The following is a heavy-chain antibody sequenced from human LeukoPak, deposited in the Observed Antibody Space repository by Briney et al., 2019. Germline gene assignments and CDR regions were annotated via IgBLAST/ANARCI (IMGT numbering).Heavy chain of an antibody. J-gene: IGHJ4*02. CDR2: INHSGST. V-gene: IGHV4-34*01. CDR3: ARGRGGYSYGYLDY. D-gene: IGHD5-18*01. CDR1: GGSFSGYY. Sequence: SETLSLTXAVYGGSFSGYYWSWIRQPPGKGMEWVGEINHSGSTNYNPSLKSRVTISVDTSKNQFSLKLSSVTAADTAVYYCARGRGGYSYGYLDYWGQGTLVTVSS.